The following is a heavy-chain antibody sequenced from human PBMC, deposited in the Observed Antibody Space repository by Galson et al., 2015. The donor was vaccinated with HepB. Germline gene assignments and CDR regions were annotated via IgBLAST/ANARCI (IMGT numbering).Heavy chain of an antibody. CDR1: GFTFSDHY. CDR2: TRNKANSYTT. V-gene: IGHV3-72*01. Sequence: SLRLSCAASGFTFSDHYMDWVRQAPGKGLEWVGRTRNKANSYTTEYAASVKGRFTISRDDSKNSLYLQMNSLKTEDAAVYYCARDAGGPYYYYGMDVWGQGTTVTVSS. J-gene: IGHJ6*02. D-gene: IGHD4-23*01. CDR3: ARDAGGPYYYYGMDV.